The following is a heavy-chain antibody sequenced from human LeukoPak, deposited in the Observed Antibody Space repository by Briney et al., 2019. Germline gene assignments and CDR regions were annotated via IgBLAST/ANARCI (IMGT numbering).Heavy chain of an antibody. Sequence: GGSLRLSCAASGLSVSSTYMTWVRQAPGKGLEWVSSISSSSSYIYYADSVKGRFTISRDNAKNSLYLQMNSLRAEDTAVYYCARRDGYNLDYWGQGTLVTVSS. D-gene: IGHD5-24*01. CDR3: ARRDGYNLDY. CDR1: GLSVSSTY. CDR2: ISSSSSYI. J-gene: IGHJ4*02. V-gene: IGHV3-21*01.